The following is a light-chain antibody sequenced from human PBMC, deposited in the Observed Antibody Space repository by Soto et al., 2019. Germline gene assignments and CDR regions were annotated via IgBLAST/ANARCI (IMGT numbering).Light chain of an antibody. Sequence: QSVLTQPRSVSGSPGQSLTISCTGTSSDVGGYNYVSWYQQYPGKVPKLMIYDVTKRPSGVPDRFSGSKSGNTASLTISVLQAEDEADYYCCSHAGSYTYVFGTGTKVTVL. CDR1: SSDVGGYNY. CDR2: DVT. V-gene: IGLV2-11*01. CDR3: CSHAGSYTYV. J-gene: IGLJ1*01.